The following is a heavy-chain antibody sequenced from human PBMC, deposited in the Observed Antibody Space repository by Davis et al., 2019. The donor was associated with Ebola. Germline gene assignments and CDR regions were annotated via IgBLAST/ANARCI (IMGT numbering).Heavy chain of an antibody. V-gene: IGHV3-72*01. Sequence: PGGSLRLSCAVSGFTFSDHYMDWVRQAPGKGLEWVARTRNKANSYTTEYAASVKGRFTISRDESQRSLDLLMNSLKTEDTAVYYCAGGSVNIAFRAFEIWGHGTMVTVSS. CDR2: TRNKANSYTT. CDR1: GFTFSDHY. J-gene: IGHJ3*02. CDR3: AGGSVNIAFRAFEI. D-gene: IGHD5-12*01.